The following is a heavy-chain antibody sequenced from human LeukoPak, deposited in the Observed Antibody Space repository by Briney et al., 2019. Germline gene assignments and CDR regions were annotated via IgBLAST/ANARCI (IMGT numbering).Heavy chain of an antibody. J-gene: IGHJ6*04. D-gene: IGHD6-13*01. Sequence: GGSLRLSCAASGFTFSSSEMNWVRQAPGKGLVWISYITSSGRTIYYADSVKGRFTISRDNAKNSLFLQMNSLRAEDTAVYYCARDRAAAGTSYYGMDVWGKGTTVTVSS. CDR1: GFTFSSSE. CDR3: ARDRAAAGTSYYGMDV. V-gene: IGHV3-48*03. CDR2: ITSSGRTI.